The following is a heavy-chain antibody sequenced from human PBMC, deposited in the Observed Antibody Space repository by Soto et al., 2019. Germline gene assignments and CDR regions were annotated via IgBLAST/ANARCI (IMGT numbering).Heavy chain of an antibody. CDR3: TRLFGIDSPMYFFDQ. Sequence: QVQLQESGPGLVKPSETLSLTCIVSGGSISSHHWSWIRQSPGKGLEWIGHVSYSGRSTYNPSLKSRVTISIDTSKNQFSLNLRSVSAADTAVYYCTRLFGIDSPMYFFDQWGQGTLVTVSS. CDR1: GGSISSHH. D-gene: IGHD2-8*01. V-gene: IGHV4-59*08. CDR2: VSYSGRS. J-gene: IGHJ4*02.